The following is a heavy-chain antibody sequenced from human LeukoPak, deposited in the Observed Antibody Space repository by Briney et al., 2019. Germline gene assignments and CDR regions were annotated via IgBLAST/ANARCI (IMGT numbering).Heavy chain of an antibody. CDR1: GFTFSSYA. CDR2: IYSGGST. V-gene: IGHV3-53*01. D-gene: IGHD2-2*01. CDR3: ARGLGYCTSTTCLLPFDY. J-gene: IGHJ4*02. Sequence: GGSLRLSCTASGFTFSSYAMSWVRQAPGKGLECVSVIYSGGSTYYADSVKGRFTVSRDNSKNTLYLQMNSLRAEDTAMYYCARGLGYCTSTTCLLPFDYWGQGTLVTVPS.